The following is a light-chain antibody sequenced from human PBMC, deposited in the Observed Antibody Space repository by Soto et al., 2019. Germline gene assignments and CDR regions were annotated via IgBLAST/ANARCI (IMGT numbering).Light chain of an antibody. CDR3: QQYGNLPTT. CDR2: DAS. J-gene: IGKJ5*01. CDR1: QDISNY. Sequence: DIQMTQSPSSLSASVGDRVTVACPASQDISNYLSWYKQKPGKAPKVLIYDASNLETGAPSRFSGSGSGTDFTFTISSLQPEDIATYYCQQYGNLPTTFGQGTRLEIK. V-gene: IGKV1-33*01.